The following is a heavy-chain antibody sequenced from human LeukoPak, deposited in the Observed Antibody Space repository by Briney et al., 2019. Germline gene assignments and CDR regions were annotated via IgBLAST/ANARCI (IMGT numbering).Heavy chain of an antibody. CDR2: VDPEDGET. CDR1: GYTFTDYY. V-gene: IGHV1-69-2*01. J-gene: IGHJ4*02. D-gene: IGHD5-24*01. CDR3: ATGGWLQFPGVGL. Sequence: ASVKVSCKVSGYTFTDYYMHWVQQAPGKGLEWMGLVDPEDGETIYAEKFQGRVTITADTSTDTAYMELSSLRSEDTAVYYCATGGWLQFPGVGLWGQGTLVTVSS.